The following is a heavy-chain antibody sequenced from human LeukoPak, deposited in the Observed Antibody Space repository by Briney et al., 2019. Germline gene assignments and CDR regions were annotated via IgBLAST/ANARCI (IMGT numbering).Heavy chain of an antibody. CDR1: GFTFSNYW. Sequence: GGSLRLSCAASGFTFSNYWMSWVRQAPEKGLEWVANVKEDGRVKQYVDSMKGRFTISRDNAKNSLYLQMNSLRVEDTAVYYCARDRDDGGFEYWGQGTLVTVSS. CDR3: ARDRDDGGFEY. D-gene: IGHD4-23*01. V-gene: IGHV3-7*01. J-gene: IGHJ4*02. CDR2: VKEDGRVK.